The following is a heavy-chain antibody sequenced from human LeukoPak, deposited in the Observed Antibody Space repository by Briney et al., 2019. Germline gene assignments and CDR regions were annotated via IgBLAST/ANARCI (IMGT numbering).Heavy chain of an antibody. V-gene: IGHV5-51*01. CDR3: AFWDSGFEFFDS. D-gene: IGHD5-12*01. CDR2: LYPGEFDT. CDR1: GYRFTNYW. J-gene: IGHJ4*02. Sequence: GESLKISCKGPGYRFTNYWIGWVRQMAGQGLEWMGILYPGEFDTRYSPSFQGQVTISADKSISTAYLQWSRLNGSEIEKYFYAFWDSGFEFFDSWGQGTLVTVSS.